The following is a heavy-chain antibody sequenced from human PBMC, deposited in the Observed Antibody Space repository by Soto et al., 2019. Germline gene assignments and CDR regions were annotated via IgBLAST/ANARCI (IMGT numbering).Heavy chain of an antibody. CDR1: GFSFRSYA. J-gene: IGHJ4*02. CDR3: ADGGRYPYY. Sequence: LRLSCAASGFSFRSYAMGWVRQAPGKGLNWVSSISAGGDGTYYADSVKGRFTISRDNSKNTVYLQMTSLRADDTAVYYCADGGRYPYYWGPGTLVTVSS. CDR2: ISAGGDGT. V-gene: IGHV3-23*01. D-gene: IGHD1-26*01.